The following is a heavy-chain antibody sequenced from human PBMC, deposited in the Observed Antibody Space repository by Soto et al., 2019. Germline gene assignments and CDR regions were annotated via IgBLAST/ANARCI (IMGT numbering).Heavy chain of an antibody. J-gene: IGHJ4*02. D-gene: IGHD5-12*01. CDR2: IIPIFGTA. CDR3: ARGFVRQRWLQFPYFDY. CDR1: GGTFSSYA. Sequence: QVQLVQSGAEVKKPGSSVKVSCKASGGTFSSYAISWVRQAPGQGLEWMGGIIPIFGTANYAQKFQGRVTSTADESTSTAYMEVSSLRSEDTAVYYCARGFVRQRWLQFPYFDYWGQRTLVTVSS. V-gene: IGHV1-69*01.